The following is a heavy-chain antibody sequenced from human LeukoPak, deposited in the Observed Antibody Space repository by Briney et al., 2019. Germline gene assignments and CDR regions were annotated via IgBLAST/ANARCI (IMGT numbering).Heavy chain of an antibody. Sequence: SQTLSLTCTLSGGSISSGRYYWGWTRQPAGKGREWIGRTYTSGSTNYNPSLKGRVTISVDTSKNKFSLKLGSVTAADKAVYYCARAVVVLGTDAFDIWGQGTMVTVSS. CDR2: TYTSGST. CDR1: GGSISSGRYY. V-gene: IGHV4-61*02. D-gene: IGHD2-21*01. CDR3: ARAVVVLGTDAFDI. J-gene: IGHJ3*02.